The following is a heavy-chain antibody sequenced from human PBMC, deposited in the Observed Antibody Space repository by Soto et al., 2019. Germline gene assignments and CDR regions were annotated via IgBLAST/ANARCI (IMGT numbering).Heavy chain of an antibody. CDR3: ASDLSGRADA. V-gene: IGHV3-74*02. CDR1: GFTFSSYW. D-gene: IGHD3-10*01. J-gene: IGHJ6*02. CDR2: MNEDGGTT. Sequence: EVQLVESGGGLVRPGGSLRLSCAASGFTFSSYWMHWVRQAPGKGLVWVSRMNEDGGTTDYADSVKGRFTISRDNAKKPVYLRMNRLRVADTAVYYSASDLSGRADAWGQGTTVTVSS.